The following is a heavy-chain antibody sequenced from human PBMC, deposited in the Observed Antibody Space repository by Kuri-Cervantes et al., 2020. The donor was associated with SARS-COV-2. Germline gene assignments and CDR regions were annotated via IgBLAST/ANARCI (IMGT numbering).Heavy chain of an antibody. Sequence: ASVKVSCKASGYTFTGYYMHWLRQAPGQGLGWMGWINPNSGGTNYSQKFQGRVTMTRETSISTAYLELSRLRSDDTAVYYCARGNGDWGLDYWGQGTLVTVSS. J-gene: IGHJ4*02. CDR1: GYTFTGYY. CDR3: ARGNGDWGLDY. CDR2: INPNSGGT. D-gene: IGHD7-27*01. V-gene: IGHV1-2*02.